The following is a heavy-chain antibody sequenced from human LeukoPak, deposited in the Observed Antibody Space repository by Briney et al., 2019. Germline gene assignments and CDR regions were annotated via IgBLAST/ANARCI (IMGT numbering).Heavy chain of an antibody. CDR1: GFTFSSYG. CDR3: ARERVAVAHYGMDV. V-gene: IGHV3-30*03. CDR2: ISYDGSNK. D-gene: IGHD6-19*01. Sequence: GGSLRLSCAASGFTFSSYGMHWVRQAPGKGLEWVAVISYDGSNKYYADSVKGRFTISGDNAKNSLYLQMNSLRAEDTAVYYCARERVAVAHYGMDVWGQGTTVTVS. J-gene: IGHJ6*02.